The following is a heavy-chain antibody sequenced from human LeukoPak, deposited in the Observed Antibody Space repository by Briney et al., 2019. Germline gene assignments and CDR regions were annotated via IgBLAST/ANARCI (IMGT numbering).Heavy chain of an antibody. CDR2: IYYSGST. J-gene: IGHJ4*02. CDR3: ARVPTVTFFDY. D-gene: IGHD4-17*01. V-gene: IGHV4-39*01. CDR1: GFTFSSYE. Sequence: GSLRLSCAASGFTFSSYEMNWVRQPPGKGLEWIGTIYYSGSTYYNPSLKSRVTISVDTSKNQFSLKLSSVTAADTAVYYCARVPTVTFFDYWGQGTLVTVSS.